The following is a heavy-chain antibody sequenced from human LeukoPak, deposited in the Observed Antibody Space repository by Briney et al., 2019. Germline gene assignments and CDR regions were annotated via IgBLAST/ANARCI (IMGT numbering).Heavy chain of an antibody. D-gene: IGHD3-22*01. V-gene: IGHV4-61*02. Sequence: PSQTLSLTCTVSGGSISSGSYYWSWIRQPAGKGLERIGRIYTSGSTNYNPSLKSRVTISVDTSKNQFSLKLSSVTAADTAVYYCARNPSTHYYDSSGYYFNWGQGTLVTVSS. CDR3: ARNPSTHYYDSSGYYFN. CDR2: IYTSGST. J-gene: IGHJ4*02. CDR1: GGSISSGSYY.